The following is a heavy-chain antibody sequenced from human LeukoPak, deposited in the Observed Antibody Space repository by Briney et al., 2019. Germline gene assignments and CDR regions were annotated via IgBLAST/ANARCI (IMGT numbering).Heavy chain of an antibody. V-gene: IGHV3-48*04. CDR2: ISSSGSTI. Sequence: PGGSLRLSCAASGFTFSSYSMNWVRQAPGKGLEWVSYISSSGSTIYYADSVKGRFTISRDNAKNSLYLQMNSLRAEDTAVYYCARDPSSWQIDNWFDPWGQGTLVTVSS. CDR1: GFTFSSYS. J-gene: IGHJ5*02. CDR3: ARDPSSWQIDNWFDP. D-gene: IGHD6-13*01.